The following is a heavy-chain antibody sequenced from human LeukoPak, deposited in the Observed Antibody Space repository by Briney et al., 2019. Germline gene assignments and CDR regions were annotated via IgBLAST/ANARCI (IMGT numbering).Heavy chain of an antibody. CDR3: ARATYDFWGGSGFYYFDS. CDR1: GGSISSGGSS. D-gene: IGHD3-3*01. CDR2: IYHSGSA. V-gene: IGHV4-30-2*01. Sequence: SETLSLTCAVSGGSISSGGSSWSWIRQPPGKGLEWIGYIYHSGSAYYNPSLKSRLTISVDLSKNQFALNLTSVTAADTAVYYCARATYDFWGGSGFYYFDSWGQGTLVTVSS. J-gene: IGHJ4*02.